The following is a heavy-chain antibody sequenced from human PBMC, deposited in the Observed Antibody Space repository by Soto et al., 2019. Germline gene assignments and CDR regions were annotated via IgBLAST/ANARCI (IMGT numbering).Heavy chain of an antibody. V-gene: IGHV4-39*01. CDR2: IYYSGST. CDR3: ARLDPNYYDFWSGHTYGMDV. Sequence: SDTLSLTLTVSSGSISSSSYYWVLKSHPPWKWLDWIGSIYYSGSTYYNPSLKSRVTISVDTSKNQFSLKLSSVTAADTAVYYCARLDPNYYDFWSGHTYGMDVWGQGTTVTVSS. J-gene: IGHJ6*02. CDR1: SGSISSSSYY. D-gene: IGHD3-3*01.